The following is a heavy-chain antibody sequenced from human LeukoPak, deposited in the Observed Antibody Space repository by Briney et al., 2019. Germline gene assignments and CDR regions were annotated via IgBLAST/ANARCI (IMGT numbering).Heavy chain of an antibody. CDR2: VNPNSGGT. CDR3: ARDRWDTAMVL. J-gene: IGHJ4*02. CDR1: GYTFTGYY. D-gene: IGHD5-18*01. V-gene: IGHV1-2*06. Sequence: GASVKVSCKASGYTFTGYYMHWVRQAPGQGLEWMGRVNPNSGGTNYAQKLQGRVTMTTDTSTSTAYMELRSLRSDDTAVYYCARDRWDTAMVLWGQGTLVTVSS.